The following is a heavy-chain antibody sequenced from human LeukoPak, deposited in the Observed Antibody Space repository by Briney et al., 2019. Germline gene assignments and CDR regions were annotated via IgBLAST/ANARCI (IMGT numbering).Heavy chain of an antibody. CDR2: MYSNGIT. D-gene: IGHD4-11*01. V-gene: IGHV4-31*03. J-gene: IGHJ4*02. Sequence: SETLSLTCTVTGGSISSGGYYWSWIRQHPGKGLEWIGYMYSNGITYSNPSLKSRDTISADTSKNQFSLKLSSVTAADTAVYYCARDGLGGQDSNYDLGLDPWGQGTLVTVSS. CDR3: ARDGLGGQDSNYDLGLDP. CDR1: GGSISSGGYY.